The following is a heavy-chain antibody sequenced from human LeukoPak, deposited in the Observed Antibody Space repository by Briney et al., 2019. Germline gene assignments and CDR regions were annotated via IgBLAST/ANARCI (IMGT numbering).Heavy chain of an antibody. D-gene: IGHD3-22*01. V-gene: IGHV4-30-4*01. J-gene: IGHJ4*02. CDR1: GGAISGGDYY. CDR2: IDYSGRT. CDR3: ARVPFYDGSGSYYFDY. Sequence: SQTLSLTCTVSGGAISGGDYYWSWIRPPPREGLGWSGYIDYSGRTYYNPSLKSRVTISVDTSKSQFSLKLSAVTAADTAVYYCARVPFYDGSGSYYFDYWGQGTLVTVSS.